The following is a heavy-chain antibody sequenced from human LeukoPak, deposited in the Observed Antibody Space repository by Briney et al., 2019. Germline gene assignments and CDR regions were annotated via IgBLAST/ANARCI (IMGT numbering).Heavy chain of an antibody. CDR1: GGSISSSNW. D-gene: IGHD6-19*01. CDR2: IYHSGST. Sequence: SETLSLTCAVSGGSISSSNWWSWVRQPPGKGLGWIGEIYHSGSTNYNPSLKSRVTISVDKSKNQFSLKLSSVTAADTAVYYCARGSGYSSGWYITAEYFQHWGQGTLVTVSS. CDR3: ARGSGYSSGWYITAEYFQH. J-gene: IGHJ1*01. V-gene: IGHV4-4*02.